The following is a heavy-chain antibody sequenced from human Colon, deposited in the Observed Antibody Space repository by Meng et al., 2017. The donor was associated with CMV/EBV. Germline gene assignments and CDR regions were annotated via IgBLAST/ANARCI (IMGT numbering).Heavy chain of an antibody. D-gene: IGHD6-19*01. Sequence: GSLRLSCAVYGGSFSGYYWSWIRQPPGKGLEWIGNIYYSGSAYYNPSLKSRVTISVDTSKNRFSLKLNSLTAADTAVYYCARSATTVAGQPFDIWGQGTVVTVSS. CDR2: IYYSGSA. V-gene: IGHV4-34*01. CDR3: ARSATTVAGQPFDI. CDR1: GGSFSGYY. J-gene: IGHJ3*02.